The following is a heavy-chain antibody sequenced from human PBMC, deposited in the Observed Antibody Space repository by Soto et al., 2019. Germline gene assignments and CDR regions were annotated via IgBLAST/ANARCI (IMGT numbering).Heavy chain of an antibody. CDR1: GFTFRTYG. CDR3: AKVIRADSTSSNFYYYAGLDV. J-gene: IGHJ6*02. D-gene: IGHD6-6*01. V-gene: IGHV3-30*18. CDR2: ISNNGINK. Sequence: QVQLVESGGGAVQPGRSLRLSCAASGFTFRTYGMHWVRQAPGKGLEWWAVISNNGINKYYADSVKGRFTISRDNSRDTLFLQMNSLRREDTAIYYCAKVIRADSTSSNFYYYAGLDVWCQGTTVTIS.